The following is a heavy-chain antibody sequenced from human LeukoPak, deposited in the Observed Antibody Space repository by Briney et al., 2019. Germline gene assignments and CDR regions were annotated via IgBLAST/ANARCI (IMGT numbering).Heavy chain of an antibody. CDR3: SKDLRVLRSFDWFP. CDR2: LSGSGERT. Sequence: GGSLRLSCAASGFIFSNYAMSWVRQAPGKGLAWVSSLSGSGERTYYADSVKGRFIISRDTSNNTLYLQMNSLRAEDTAVYYCSKDLRVLRSFDWFPWGQGSRVTVSS. V-gene: IGHV3-23*01. D-gene: IGHD3-9*01. CDR1: GFIFSNYA. J-gene: IGHJ5*02.